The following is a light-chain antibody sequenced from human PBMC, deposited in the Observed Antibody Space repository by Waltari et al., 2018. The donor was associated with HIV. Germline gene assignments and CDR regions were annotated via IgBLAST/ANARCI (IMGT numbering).Light chain of an antibody. CDR2: SAS. V-gene: IGKV1-39*01. CDR3: QQTYDAPWT. J-gene: IGKJ1*01. Sequence: DIQMTQSPSSLSASVGDRVTIACRASDSISSYVNWYQQHPGKAPRLLIFSASNLEAGVPSRSRGSGSGSDFTLTITSLQVEDFAVYFCQQTYDAPWTFGPGT. CDR1: DSISSY.